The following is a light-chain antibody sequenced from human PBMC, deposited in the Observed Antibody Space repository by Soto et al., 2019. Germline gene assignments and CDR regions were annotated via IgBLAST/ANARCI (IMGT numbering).Light chain of an antibody. Sequence: QSVLTQPASVSGSPGQSITISCTGTSSDVGGYNYVSWYQHHPGKAPKLIIYDVSNRPSGVSIRFSGSKSDNTASLTISGLRHDDEADYHCRSYTTSNTRQIAFGTGTK. CDR2: DVS. J-gene: IGLJ1*01. CDR3: RSYTTSNTRQIA. CDR1: SSDVGGYNY. V-gene: IGLV2-14*03.